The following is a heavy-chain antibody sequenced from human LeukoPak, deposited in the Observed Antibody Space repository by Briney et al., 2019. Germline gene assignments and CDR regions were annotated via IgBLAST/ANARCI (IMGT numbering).Heavy chain of an antibody. D-gene: IGHD5-12*01. V-gene: IGHV1-2*02. CDR2: INPNSGGT. J-gene: IGHJ4*02. CDR1: VYTFTVYY. Sequence: ASVKVSCKASVYTFTVYYMHWVRQAPGQGLEWMGWINPNSGGTNYAQKFQGRVTMTRDTSISTAYMELSRLRSDDTAVYYCARELGGYSGYDYGYWGQGTLVTVSS. CDR3: ARELGGYSGYDYGY.